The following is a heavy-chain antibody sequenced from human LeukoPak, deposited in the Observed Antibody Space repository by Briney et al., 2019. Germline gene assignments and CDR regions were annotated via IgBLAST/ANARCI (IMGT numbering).Heavy chain of an antibody. CDR2: ITSSGDGV. CDR1: GFTFRIYE. CDR3: ARDRGSRSNSPYYFDY. D-gene: IGHD4-11*01. J-gene: IGHJ4*02. V-gene: IGHV3-48*03. Sequence: GSLRLSCAASGFTFRIYELHWVRQAPGKGLEWVSYITSSGDGVYYAHSVRGRFTISRDNAKNSLYLEMNSLRAEDTAVHYCARDRGSRSNSPYYFDYWGQGALVTVSS.